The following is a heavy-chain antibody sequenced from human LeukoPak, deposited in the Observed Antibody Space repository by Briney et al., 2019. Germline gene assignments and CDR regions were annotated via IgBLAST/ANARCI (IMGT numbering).Heavy chain of an antibody. Sequence: GGSLRLSCAASGFTFSSYAMHWVRQAPGKGLEWVAVISYDGSNKYYADSVKGRFTISRDNSKNTLYLQMNSLRAEDTAVYYCARDIFQQQLLEVGWFDPWGQGTLVTVSS. CDR2: ISYDGSNK. D-gene: IGHD6-13*01. V-gene: IGHV3-30*04. CDR3: ARDIFQQQLLEVGWFDP. J-gene: IGHJ5*02. CDR1: GFTFSSYA.